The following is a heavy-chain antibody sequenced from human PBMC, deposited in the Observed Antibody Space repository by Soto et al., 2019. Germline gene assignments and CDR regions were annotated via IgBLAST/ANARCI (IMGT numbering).Heavy chain of an antibody. CDR1: VGSFIGYY. Sequence: PSETLSLTCAFYVGSFIGYYWSWIRQPPGKGLEWIGEINHSGSTSYNPSLKSRVTISVDTSNNHFSLKLSSVTAADTAVYYCARGYAAPRAADWGQGTLVTVSS. CDR3: ARGYAAPRAAD. V-gene: IGHV4-34*01. D-gene: IGHD2-15*01. J-gene: IGHJ4*02. CDR2: INHSGST.